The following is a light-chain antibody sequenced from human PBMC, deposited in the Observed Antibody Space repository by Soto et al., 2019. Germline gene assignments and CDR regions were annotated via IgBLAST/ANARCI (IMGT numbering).Light chain of an antibody. CDR3: QFCNLFLRA. V-gene: IGKV1-5*01. Sequence: DIQMTQSPSTLSASVEDRVTVTCRASQSIGTWLAWYQQKPGRAPRLLIYHASSLESGVRSRFSGSGSGTEFSLTISSLQPYDFATYYCQFCNLFLRAFGPGTKVEV. CDR2: HAS. CDR1: QSIGTW. J-gene: IGKJ1*01.